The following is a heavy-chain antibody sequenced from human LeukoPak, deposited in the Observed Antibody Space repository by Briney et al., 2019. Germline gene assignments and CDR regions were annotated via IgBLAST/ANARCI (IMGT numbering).Heavy chain of an antibody. V-gene: IGHV1-2*06. CDR1: GYTFTDYH. J-gene: IGHJ4*02. D-gene: IGHD3-10*01. CDR3: ANQQFASVRAFDY. CDR2: INPYSGGT. Sequence: GASVKVSCKASGYTFTDYHIHWVRQAPGQGLEWMGRINPYSGGTHYSQEFQGRVTMTRDTSISTAYMELSSLRSDDTALYYCANQQFASVRAFDYWGQGILVTVSP.